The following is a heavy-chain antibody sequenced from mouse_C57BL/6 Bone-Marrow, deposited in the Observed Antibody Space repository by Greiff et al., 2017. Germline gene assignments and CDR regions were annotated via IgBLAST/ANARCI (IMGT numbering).Heavy chain of an antibody. J-gene: IGHJ3*01. CDR3: ARNQHYGSSYGAWCAY. Sequence: EVKLQESGPGLVKPSQSLSLTCSVTGYSITSGYYWNWIRQFPGNKLEWMGYISYDGSNNYNPSLKNRISITRDTSKNQSFLKLNSVTTEDTATXYCARNQHYGSSYGAWCAYWGQGTLVTVSA. D-gene: IGHD1-1*01. CDR2: ISYDGSN. CDR1: GYSITSGYY. V-gene: IGHV3-6*01.